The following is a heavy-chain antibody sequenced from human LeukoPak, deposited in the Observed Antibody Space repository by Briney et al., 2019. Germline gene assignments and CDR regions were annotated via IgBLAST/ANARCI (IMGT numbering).Heavy chain of an antibody. Sequence: SETLSLTCTVSGGSISSGSYYWSWIRQPAGKGLEWIGRIYTSGSTNYNPSLKSRVTISVDTSKNQFSLKLSSVTAADTAVYYCAREEVVVVITFDYWGQGTLVTVSS. V-gene: IGHV4-61*02. CDR3: AREEVVVVITFDY. J-gene: IGHJ4*02. CDR2: IYTSGST. CDR1: GGSISSGSYY. D-gene: IGHD3-22*01.